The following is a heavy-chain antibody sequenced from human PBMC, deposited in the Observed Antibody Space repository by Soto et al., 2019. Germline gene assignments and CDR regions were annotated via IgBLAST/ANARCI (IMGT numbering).Heavy chain of an antibody. D-gene: IGHD3-16*01. J-gene: IGHJ5*02. CDR1: GGSVSSSNYY. V-gene: IGHV4-61*01. CDR2: IYYSGST. CDR3: ARDWGSGSKEHWFDP. Sequence: QVQLQESGPGLVKPSETLSLTCTVSGGSVSSSNYYWTWIRQPPGKGLEWIGYIYYSGSTNYNPSPQSRVNISGDKSKNQFSLKLGSVTAAETAGYYFARDWGSGSKEHWFDPWGQGTLVNVSS.